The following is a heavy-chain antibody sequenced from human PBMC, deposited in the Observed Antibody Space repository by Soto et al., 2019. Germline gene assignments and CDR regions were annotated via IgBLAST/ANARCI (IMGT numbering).Heavy chain of an antibody. CDR3: ARVGSRDAYNYVRDH. V-gene: IGHV1-69*06. J-gene: IGHJ1*01. CDR1: GRIFSSFP. Sequence: QVQVVQSGAEVKKPGSSVKISCKASGRIFSSFPTSWVRQVPGQGLEWMGGVISASGSVTYAPKFQGRVTITAVNSAGMGYLELTSLTSEDTAIYYCARVGSRDAYNYVRDHWGPGTMVTVSS. D-gene: IGHD5-18*01. CDR2: VISASGSV.